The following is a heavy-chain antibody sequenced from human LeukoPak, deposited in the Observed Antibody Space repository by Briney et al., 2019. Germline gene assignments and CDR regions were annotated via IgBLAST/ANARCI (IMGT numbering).Heavy chain of an antibody. CDR3: AREGVEMATITPYYFDY. Sequence: SVKVSCKASGGTFSSYAISWVRQAPGQGLEWMGRIIPILGIANYAQKFQGRVTITADKSTSTAYMELSSLRSEDTAVYYCAREGVEMATITPYYFDYWGQGTLITVSS. CDR1: GGTFSSYA. CDR2: IIPILGIA. D-gene: IGHD5-24*01. J-gene: IGHJ4*02. V-gene: IGHV1-69*04.